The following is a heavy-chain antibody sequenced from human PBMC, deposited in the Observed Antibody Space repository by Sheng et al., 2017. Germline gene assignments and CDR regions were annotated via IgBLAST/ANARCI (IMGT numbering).Heavy chain of an antibody. J-gene: IGHJ3*02. D-gene: IGHD1-26*01. V-gene: IGHV3-30-3*01. Sequence: QVQLVESGGGVVQPGRSLRLSCAASGFTFSSYAMHWVRQAPGKGLEWVAVISYDGSNKYYADSVKGRFTISRDNSKNTLYLQMNSLRAEDTAVYYCALTFSIVGAHDAFDIWGQGTMVTVSS. CDR3: ALTFSIVGAHDAFDI. CDR1: GFTFSSYA. CDR2: ISYDGSNK.